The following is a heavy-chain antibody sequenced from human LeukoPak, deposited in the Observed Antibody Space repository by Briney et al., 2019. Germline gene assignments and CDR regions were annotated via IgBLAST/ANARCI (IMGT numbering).Heavy chain of an antibody. CDR1: GFTFSSYG. Sequence: GGSLRLSCAASGFTFSSYGMHWVRQAPGKGLEWVAVISYDGSNKYYADSVKGRFTISRDNSKNTLYLQMNSLRAEDTAVYYCAKAHYGHPPSIAVASDWDYWGQGTLVTVSS. CDR3: AKAHYGHPPSIAVASDWDY. D-gene: IGHD6-19*01. J-gene: IGHJ4*02. CDR2: ISYDGSNK. V-gene: IGHV3-30*18.